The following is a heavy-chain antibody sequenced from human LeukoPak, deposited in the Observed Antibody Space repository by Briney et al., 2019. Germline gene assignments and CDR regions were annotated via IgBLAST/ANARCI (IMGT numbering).Heavy chain of an antibody. J-gene: IGHJ4*02. CDR3: AGDRDSSGYLFRY. V-gene: IGHV3-53*01. D-gene: IGHD3-22*01. CDR1: GFTVSSNY. Sequence: GGSLRLSCAASGFTVSSNYMSWVRQAPGKGLEWVSVIYSGGSTYYADSVKGRFTISRDNSKNTLYLQMNSLRAEDTAVYYCAGDRDSSGYLFRYWGQGTLVTVSS. CDR2: IYSGGST.